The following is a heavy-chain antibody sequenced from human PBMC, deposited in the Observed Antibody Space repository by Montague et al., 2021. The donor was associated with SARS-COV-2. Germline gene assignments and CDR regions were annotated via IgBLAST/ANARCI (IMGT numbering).Heavy chain of an antibody. D-gene: IGHD5-18*01. J-gene: IGHJ4*02. V-gene: IGHV2-5*02. CDR3: ARKSAMFTASYFDY. CDR1: GFSLSTSGVG. Sequence: LVKPTQTLTLTCTFSGFSLSTSGVGVGWIRQPPGKALEWLALIYWDDDKRYSPSLKSRLTITKDTSKNQVVLTMTNMDPVDTATYYCARKSAMFTASYFDYWGQGTLVTVSS. CDR2: IYWDDDK.